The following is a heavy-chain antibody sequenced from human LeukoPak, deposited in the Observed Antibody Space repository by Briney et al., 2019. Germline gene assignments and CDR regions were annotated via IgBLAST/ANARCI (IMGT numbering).Heavy chain of an antibody. CDR2: IYYTGNT. J-gene: IGHJ4*02. CDR1: GVSISSSNSY. D-gene: IGHD3/OR15-3a*01. Sequence: PSETMSLTCTVSGVSISSSNSYWGWIRQPPGKGLEWIGSIYYTGNTYYNASLKSRVTISIDTSKNQISLRLTSVTATDTAMYYCARQTGSGLFTLPGGQGTLVTVSS. CDR3: ARQTGSGLFTLP. V-gene: IGHV4-39*01.